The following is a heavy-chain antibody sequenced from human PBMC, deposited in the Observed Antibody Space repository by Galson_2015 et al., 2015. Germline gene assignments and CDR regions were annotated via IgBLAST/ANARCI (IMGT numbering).Heavy chain of an antibody. CDR1: GFTFSSYA. V-gene: IGHV3-30-3*01. J-gene: IGHJ4*02. CDR3: ARDRGYCSSTSCYVFDY. D-gene: IGHD2-2*01. CDR2: ISYDGSNK. Sequence: SLRLSCAASGFTFSSYAMHWVRQAPGKGLEWVAVISYDGSNKYYADSVKGRFTISRDNSKNTLYLQMNSLRAEDTAVYYCARDRGYCSSTSCYVFDYWGQGTLVTVSS.